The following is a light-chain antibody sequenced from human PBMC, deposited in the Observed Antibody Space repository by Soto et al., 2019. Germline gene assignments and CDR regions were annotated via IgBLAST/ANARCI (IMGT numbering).Light chain of an antibody. J-gene: IGLJ2*01. V-gene: IGLV3-21*02. CDR1: DIGSES. Sequence: SYELTQPPSVSLAPGQTATITCGGNDIGSESVHWYQQRPGQAPVLVVYADSDRPSGIPDRFSGSNSGSTATLTISRVEAGDEADYYCQVWHSGSDQVVFGGGTKLTVL. CDR3: QVWHSGSDQVV. CDR2: ADS.